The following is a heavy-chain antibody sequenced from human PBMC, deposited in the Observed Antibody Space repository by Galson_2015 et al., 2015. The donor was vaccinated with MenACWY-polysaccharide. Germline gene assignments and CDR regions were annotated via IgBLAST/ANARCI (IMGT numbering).Heavy chain of an antibody. J-gene: IGHJ3*02. Sequence: LRLSCAASGFTFSSYAMSWVRQAPGKGLEWVSTISGSGGSTYYADSVKGRFTISRDNSKNSLYVQMNSLRAEDTAVYYCAKDSPRHCSGGSCYDAFDIWGQGTMVTVSS. CDR3: AKDSPRHCSGGSCYDAFDI. V-gene: IGHV3-23*01. D-gene: IGHD2-15*01. CDR1: GFTFSSYA. CDR2: ISGSGGST.